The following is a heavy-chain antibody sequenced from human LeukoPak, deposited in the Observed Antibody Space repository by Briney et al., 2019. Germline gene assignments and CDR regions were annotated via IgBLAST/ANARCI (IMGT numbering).Heavy chain of an antibody. CDR2: IYTSGSR. CDR3: AREGGGDCYDCPFDY. V-gene: IGHV4-61*02. D-gene: IGHD2-21*02. CDR1: GGSISSGSYY. J-gene: IGHJ4*02. Sequence: PSQTLSLTCTVSGGSISSGSYYWSWIRQPAGKGLEWIGRIYTSGSRNYNPSLKSRVTISVDTSKNQFSLKLSSVTAADTAVYYCAREGGGDCYDCPFDYWGQGTLVTVSS.